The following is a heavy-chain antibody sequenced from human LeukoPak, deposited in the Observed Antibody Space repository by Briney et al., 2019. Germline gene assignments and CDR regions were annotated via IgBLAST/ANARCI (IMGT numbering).Heavy chain of an antibody. V-gene: IGHV3-30-3*01. CDR2: ISYDGSKK. CDR3: ARDLSGWYTFDY. CDR1: GFTFRSYG. D-gene: IGHD6-19*01. J-gene: IGHJ4*02. Sequence: GGSLRLSCAASGFTFRSYGIHWVRQAPGKGLEWVAAISYDGSKKYYADSVKGRFTISRDNSKNTLYVQMNSLRVEDTAVYYRARDLSGWYTFDYWGQGTLVTVSS.